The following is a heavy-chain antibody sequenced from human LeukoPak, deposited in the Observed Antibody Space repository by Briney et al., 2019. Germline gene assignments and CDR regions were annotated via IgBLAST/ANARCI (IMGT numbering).Heavy chain of an antibody. Sequence: GGSLRLSCAASGFSVSYYYMNWVRQAPGKGLECVARIRKETNSYSTEYAASVKGRFTISRDDSTNSLYLQMNSLKTEDTAVYYCSRGDPTGTTDFDYWGQGTLVTVSS. D-gene: IGHD1-1*01. CDR3: SRGDPTGTTDFDY. CDR1: GFSVSYYY. J-gene: IGHJ4*02. CDR2: IRKETNSYST. V-gene: IGHV3-72*01.